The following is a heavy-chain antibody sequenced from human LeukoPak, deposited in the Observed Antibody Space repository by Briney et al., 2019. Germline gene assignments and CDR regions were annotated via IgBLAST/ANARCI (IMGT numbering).Heavy chain of an antibody. CDR1: GFTFSDYY. D-gene: IGHD2-2*01. CDR3: ARDGEIVVVPAATFDY. J-gene: IGHJ4*02. Sequence: GGSLRLSCAASGFTFSDYYMSWIRQAPGKGLEWVSYISSSGSTIYYADSVKGRFTISRDNAKNSLYLQMNSLRAEDTAVYYCARDGEIVVVPAATFDYWGQGTLVTVSS. V-gene: IGHV3-11*01. CDR2: ISSSGSTI.